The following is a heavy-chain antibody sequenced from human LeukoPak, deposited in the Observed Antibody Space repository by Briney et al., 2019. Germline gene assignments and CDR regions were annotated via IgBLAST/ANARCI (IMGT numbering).Heavy chain of an antibody. CDR1: GGSISSYY. Sequence: SETLSLTCTVSGGSISSYYWSWIRQPPGKGLEWIGYIYYSGSPNYNPSLKSRVTISVDTSKNQFSLKLSSVTAADTAVYYCARGVYSSSWPFDYWGQGTLVTVSS. D-gene: IGHD6-13*01. CDR2: IYYSGSP. V-gene: IGHV4-59*01. J-gene: IGHJ4*02. CDR3: ARGVYSSSWPFDY.